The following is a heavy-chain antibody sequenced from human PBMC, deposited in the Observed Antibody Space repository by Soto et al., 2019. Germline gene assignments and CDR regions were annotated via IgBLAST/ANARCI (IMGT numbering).Heavy chain of an antibody. CDR2: IYYSGST. CDR1: GGSISSGDYY. Sequence: PSETLSLTCTVSGGSISSGDYYWSWIRQPPGKGLEWIGYIYYSGSTYYNPSLKSRVTISVDTSKNQFSLKLSSVTAADTAVYYCARDFGGYSGYDSFFDYWGQGTLVTVSS. V-gene: IGHV4-30-4*01. J-gene: IGHJ4*02. CDR3: ARDFGGYSGYDSFFDY. D-gene: IGHD5-12*01.